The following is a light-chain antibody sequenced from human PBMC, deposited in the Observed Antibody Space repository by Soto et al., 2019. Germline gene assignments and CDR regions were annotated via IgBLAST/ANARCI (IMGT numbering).Light chain of an antibody. CDR2: NNN. Sequence: QSVLTQPPSASGTPGQRVTISCSGASSNIGSNTVNWYQHLPGTAPKLLMYNNNQRPSGVPDRFSVSKSGTSGSLAISGLQSEDEDDYYCAAWEDSLNGVVFGGGSKVTV. CDR3: AAWEDSLNGVV. CDR1: SSNIGSNT. V-gene: IGLV1-44*01. J-gene: IGLJ2*01.